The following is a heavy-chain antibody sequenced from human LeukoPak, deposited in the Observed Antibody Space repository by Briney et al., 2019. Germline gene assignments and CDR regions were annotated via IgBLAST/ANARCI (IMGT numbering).Heavy chain of an antibody. J-gene: IGHJ4*02. D-gene: IGHD6-13*01. V-gene: IGHV1-18*01. CDR2: FNPENGNT. CDR3: GREHSSSWDQFDY. CDR1: GYSFVGYG. Sequence: ASVKVSCKASGYSFVGYGITWVRQAPGQGLEWMGWFNPENGNTNYAQKVQGRVTMTADTSTSTSYMELRSLRSDDTAVYYCGREHSSSWDQFDYWGQGTLVTVSS.